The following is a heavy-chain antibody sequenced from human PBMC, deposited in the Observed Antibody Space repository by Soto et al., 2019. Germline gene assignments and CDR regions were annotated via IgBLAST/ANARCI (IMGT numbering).Heavy chain of an antibody. CDR3: AKGGDHSHY. Sequence: QVQLVESGGGVVQPGRSLRLSCAASGFTFSSYGMHWVRQAPGKGLEWVAVISYDGSNKYYADSVKGRFTISRDNSKNTLYLQMNSLRAEDTAVYYCAKGGDHSHYWGQGTLVTVSS. CDR1: GFTFSSYG. D-gene: IGHD4-4*01. J-gene: IGHJ4*02. V-gene: IGHV3-30*18. CDR2: ISYDGSNK.